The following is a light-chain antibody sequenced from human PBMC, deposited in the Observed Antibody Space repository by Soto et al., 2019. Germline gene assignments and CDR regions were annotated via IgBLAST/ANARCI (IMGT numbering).Light chain of an antibody. V-gene: IGKV3-20*01. CDR3: QQYGSSQWT. CDR1: QSVNSSY. CDR2: GVS. J-gene: IGKJ1*01. Sequence: EIVLTQSPGTLSLSPGERATLSCRASQSVNSSYFAWYQQKPVQAPRLLIYGVSSRATGIPDRFSGSGSGTDFTLTSSKLEPEDFAVYYCQQYGSSQWTFGQGTKVEIK.